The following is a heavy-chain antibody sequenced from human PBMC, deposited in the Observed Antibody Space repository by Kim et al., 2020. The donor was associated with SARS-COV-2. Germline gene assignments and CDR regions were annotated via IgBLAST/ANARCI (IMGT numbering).Heavy chain of an antibody. V-gene: IGHV1-8*01. Sequence: ASVKVSCKASGYTFTSYDINWVRQATGQGLEWMGWMNPNSGNTGYAQKFQGRVTMTRNTSISTAYMELSSLRSEDTAVYYCARVRDSSGWYWLHRIDYNWFDPWGQGTLVTVSS. J-gene: IGHJ5*02. CDR3: ARVRDSSGWYWLHRIDYNWFDP. CDR2: MNPNSGNT. CDR1: GYTFTSYD. D-gene: IGHD6-19*01.